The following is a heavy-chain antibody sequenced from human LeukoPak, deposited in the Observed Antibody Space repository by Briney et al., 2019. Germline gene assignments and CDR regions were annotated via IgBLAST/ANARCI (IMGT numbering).Heavy chain of an antibody. D-gene: IGHD1-26*01. J-gene: IGHJ4*02. CDR2: TFYRSKWYN. CDR3: ARDCGGSYGSYYFDY. Sequence: SQTLSLTCAISGDSVSSNSGAWHWIRQSPSRGLEWLGRTFYRSKWYNEYAESVKSRLTINPDTSKNQFSLQLNSATPEDTAVYYCARDCGGSYGSYYFDYWGQGALATVPS. V-gene: IGHV6-1*01. CDR1: GDSVSSNSGA.